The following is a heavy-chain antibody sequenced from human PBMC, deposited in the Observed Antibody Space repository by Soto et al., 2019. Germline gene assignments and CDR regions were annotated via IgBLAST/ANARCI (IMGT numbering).Heavy chain of an antibody. V-gene: IGHV3-11*01. Sequence: SLRLSCVASGFSIADDYMSWIRQVPGKGLEWLSYISDGSDTIFYGDSVKGRFTISRDNGKNSVDLQMDSLRPDDSAVYYCARGPNHRRAIVSAVPQYYGMDVWGQGTTVTVSS. D-gene: IGHD1-26*01. CDR1: GFSIADDY. CDR2: ISDGSDTI. J-gene: IGHJ6*02. CDR3: ARGPNHRRAIVSAVPQYYGMDV.